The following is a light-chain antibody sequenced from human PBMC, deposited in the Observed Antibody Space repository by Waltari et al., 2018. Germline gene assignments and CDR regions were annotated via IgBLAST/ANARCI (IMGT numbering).Light chain of an antibody. Sequence: QSALAQPASVSGSPGQSITISCTGTSSDVGAYNFVSWYQHHPGKAPKLILYDVSRWPSGVSNRFSGSKSGNTASLTISGLQAEDEADYYCSSYTTISTTVFGGGTKVTVL. CDR2: DVS. J-gene: IGLJ2*01. CDR1: SSDVGAYNF. CDR3: SSYTTISTTV. V-gene: IGLV2-14*01.